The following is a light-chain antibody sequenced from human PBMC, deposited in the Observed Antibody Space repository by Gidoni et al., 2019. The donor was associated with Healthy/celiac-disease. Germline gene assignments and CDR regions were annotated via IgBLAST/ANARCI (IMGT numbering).Light chain of an antibody. V-gene: IGKV3-11*01. J-gene: IGKJ4*01. Sequence: EIVLTQSPATLSLSPGERATLSCRASQSVRSYLAWYQQKPGQAPRLLIYDASNRATGIPARFSGIGSGTDFTLTISSLEPEDFAVYYCQQRSNWPKFGGGTKVEIK. CDR2: DAS. CDR3: QQRSNWPK. CDR1: QSVRSY.